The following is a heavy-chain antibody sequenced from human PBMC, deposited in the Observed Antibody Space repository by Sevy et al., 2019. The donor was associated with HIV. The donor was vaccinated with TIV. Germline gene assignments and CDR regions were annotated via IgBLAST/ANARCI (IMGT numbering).Heavy chain of an antibody. Sequence: GGSLRLSCAASGFTFSSYSMNWVRQAPGKGLEWVSYISSSSSTIYYADSVKGRFTISRDNAKNSLYLQMNSLRAEDTAVYYCATDQPRVAARLNDAFDIWGQGTMVTISS. V-gene: IGHV3-48*01. CDR3: ATDQPRVAARLNDAFDI. D-gene: IGHD6-6*01. CDR2: ISSSSSTI. J-gene: IGHJ3*02. CDR1: GFTFSSYS.